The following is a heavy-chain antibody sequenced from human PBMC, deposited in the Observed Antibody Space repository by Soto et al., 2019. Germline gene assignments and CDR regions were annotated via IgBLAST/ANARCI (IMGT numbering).Heavy chain of an antibody. CDR1: GGSISNHY. CDR3: ARGGISHWAYFYYMDV. J-gene: IGHJ6*03. CDR2: INHNGST. Sequence: SETLSLTCTVSGGSISNHYWSWIRQPPGKGLEWIGEINHNGSTNYNPPLKSRVTMSVDTSKNQFSLTLNSVTAADTATYYCARGGISHWAYFYYMDVWDRGTTVTVSS. D-gene: IGHD2-21*01. V-gene: IGHV4-59*11.